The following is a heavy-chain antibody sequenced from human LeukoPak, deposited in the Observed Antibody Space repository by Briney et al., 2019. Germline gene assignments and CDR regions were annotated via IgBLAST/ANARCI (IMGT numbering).Heavy chain of an antibody. CDR2: ISSSSSYI. D-gene: IGHD3-10*01. Sequence: GGSLRLSCAGSGFTFGGYGMHWFRQTPGKGLEWVSSISSSSSYIYYEDSVKGRFTISRDNAKNSLYLQMNSLRAEDTAVYYCARFRITMVRGVIPSYGMDVWGQGPTVTVSS. V-gene: IGHV3-21*01. CDR1: GFTFGGYG. J-gene: IGHJ6*02. CDR3: ARFRITMVRGVIPSYGMDV.